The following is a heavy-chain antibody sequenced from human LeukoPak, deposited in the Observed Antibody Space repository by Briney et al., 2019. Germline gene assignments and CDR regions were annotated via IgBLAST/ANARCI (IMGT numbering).Heavy chain of an antibody. V-gene: IGHV1-46*01. D-gene: IGHD6-6*01. CDR3: ARESSSRNAFDI. CDR1: GYTFTSYY. Sequence: ASVMVSCKASGYTFTSYYMHWVRQAPGQGLEWMGIINPSGGSTSYAQKFQGRVTMTRDMSTSTVYMELSSLRSEDTAVYYCARESSSRNAFDIWGQGTMVTVSS. CDR2: INPSGGST. J-gene: IGHJ3*02.